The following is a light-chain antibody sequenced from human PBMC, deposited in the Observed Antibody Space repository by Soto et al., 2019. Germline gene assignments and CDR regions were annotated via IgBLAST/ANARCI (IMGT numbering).Light chain of an antibody. V-gene: IGKV3-20*01. CDR3: QQYGSSPGT. CDR2: GAS. CDR1: QSVSSSY. Sequence: TQSPGTLSLSPGERATLSCRASQSVSSSYLAWYQQKPGQAPRLLIYGASSRAAGIPDRFSGSGSGTDLTLTISRLEPEDFAVYYCQQYGSSPGTFGQGTKVDIK. J-gene: IGKJ1*01.